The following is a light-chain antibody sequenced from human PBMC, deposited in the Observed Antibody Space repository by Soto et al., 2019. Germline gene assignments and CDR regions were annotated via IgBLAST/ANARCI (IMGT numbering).Light chain of an antibody. CDR2: EGS. J-gene: IGLJ2*01. CDR1: SNDVGSYNL. Sequence: QSALTQPASVSGSPGQSITFSCNGTSNDVGSYNLVSWYQQYPGKTPKLIIYEGSKRPSGVSNRFSGSKSGNTASLTISGLQAEDEADYYCCSYAGGSGFVFGGGTKLTVL. V-gene: IGLV2-23*03. CDR3: CSYAGGSGFV.